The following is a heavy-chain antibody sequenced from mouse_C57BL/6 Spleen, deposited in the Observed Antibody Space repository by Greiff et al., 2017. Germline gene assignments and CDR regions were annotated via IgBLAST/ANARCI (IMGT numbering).Heavy chain of an antibody. J-gene: IGHJ3*01. CDR2: IYPRDGSA. CDR1: GYTFTSYD. D-gene: IGHD1-1*01. CDR3: ARDYYYGSSSAWFAY. Sequence: VKLVESGPELVKPGASVKLSCKASGYTFTSYDINWVKPRPGQGLEGIGWIYPRDGSAKYNAKFKGNAPLTVDTSSSTAYLELHSLPSEDSAVYFCARDYYYGSSSAWFAYWGQGTLVTVSA. V-gene: IGHV1-85*01.